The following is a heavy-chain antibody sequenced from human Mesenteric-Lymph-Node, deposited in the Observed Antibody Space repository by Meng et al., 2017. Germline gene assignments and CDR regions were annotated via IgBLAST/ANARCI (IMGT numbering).Heavy chain of an antibody. Sequence: EVQLLESGGGLVQPGGSLRRPCAASGFTFSSYAMSWVRQAPGKGLEWVSAISGSGGSTYYADSVKGRFTISRDNSKNTLYLQMNSLRAEDTAVYYCAKPYDYGDLYYFDYWGQGTLVTVSS. CDR3: AKPYDYGDLYYFDY. CDR2: ISGSGGST. D-gene: IGHD4-17*01. J-gene: IGHJ4*02. CDR1: GFTFSSYA. V-gene: IGHV3-23*01.